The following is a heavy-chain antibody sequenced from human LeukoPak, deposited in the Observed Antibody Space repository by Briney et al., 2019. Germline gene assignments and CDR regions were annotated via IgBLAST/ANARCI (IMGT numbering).Heavy chain of an antibody. CDR1: GGSISSYY. Sequence: SETLSLTCTVSGGSISSYYWSWIRQPPGKGLEWIGYIYYSGSTNYNPSLKSRVTISVDTSKNQFSLKLSSVTAADTAVNYCARVAAGYSSGYYFPFDYWGQGTLVTVSS. CDR2: IYYSGST. J-gene: IGHJ4*02. D-gene: IGHD3-22*01. CDR3: ARVAAGYSSGYYFPFDY. V-gene: IGHV4-59*01.